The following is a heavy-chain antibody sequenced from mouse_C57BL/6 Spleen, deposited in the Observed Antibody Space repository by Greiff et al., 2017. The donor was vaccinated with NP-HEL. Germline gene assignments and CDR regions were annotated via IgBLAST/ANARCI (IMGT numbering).Heavy chain of an antibody. CDR1: GFTFSSYT. V-gene: IGHV5-9*01. D-gene: IGHD2-2*01. CDR3: AGGGYDVDYFDY. Sequence: EVHLVESGGGLVKPGGSLKLSCAASGFTFSSYTMSWVRQTPEKRLEWVATISGGGGNTYYPDSVKGRFTLSRDNSNNTLYLQLSSLRSEDSACDYCAGGGYDVDYFDYWGQGTTLTVSS. CDR2: ISGGGGNT. J-gene: IGHJ2*01.